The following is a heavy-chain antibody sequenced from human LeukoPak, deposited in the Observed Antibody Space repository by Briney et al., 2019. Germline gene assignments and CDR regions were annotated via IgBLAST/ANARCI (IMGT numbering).Heavy chain of an antibody. J-gene: IGHJ4*02. CDR1: GFTFSEYW. D-gene: IGHD6-25*01. V-gene: IGHV3-69-1*01. CDR3: ARYARLPDS. Sequence: GGSLRLSCAASGFTFSEYWMHWVRQAPGKGLECVAYIGPRTSIVYADSVKGRFTISRDNAKNSLFLQMNSLRAEDTTVYYCARYARLPDSWGQGTLVTVSS. CDR2: IGPRTSI.